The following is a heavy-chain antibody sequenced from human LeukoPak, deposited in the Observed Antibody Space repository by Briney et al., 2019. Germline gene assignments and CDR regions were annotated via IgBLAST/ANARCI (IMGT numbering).Heavy chain of an antibody. V-gene: IGHV3-23*01. CDR2: ISGGGGST. CDR3: AKFLPTHIVVANYYFDY. J-gene: IGHJ4*02. CDR1: GFTFSSYA. Sequence: GGSLRLSCAASGFTFSSYAMSWVRQAPGKGLEWVSAISGGGGSTYYADSVKGRFTVSRDNSKNTLYLQMNSLRAEDTAVYYCAKFLPTHIVVANYYFDYWGQGTLVTVSS. D-gene: IGHD2-21*01.